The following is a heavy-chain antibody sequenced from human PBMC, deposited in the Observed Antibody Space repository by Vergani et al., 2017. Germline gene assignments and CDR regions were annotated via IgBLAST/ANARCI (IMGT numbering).Heavy chain of an antibody. D-gene: IGHD3-9*01. V-gene: IGHV4-38-2*01. J-gene: IGHJ4*02. CDR1: GFSIDNGYY. CDR2: IYRTGRT. Sequence: QVQLQESGPGLVKPSETLSLTCAVSGFSIDNGYYWDWIRQPPGKGLEWIGSIYRTGRTHFNPFLKSRVTISVDTSNNHFSLRLNSLTAADTAVYYCARLSVIVYDIFSGTQYFFDFWGQGTLVTVSS. CDR3: ARLSVIVYDIFSGTQYFFDF.